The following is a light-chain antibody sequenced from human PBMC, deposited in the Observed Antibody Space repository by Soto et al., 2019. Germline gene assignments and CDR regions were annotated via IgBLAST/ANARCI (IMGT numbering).Light chain of an antibody. CDR2: GTK. Sequence: QTVVTQEPSFSVSPGGTVTLTCGLSSGSVSTSHFPNWYQQTPGQPPRTLIYGTKTRSSGVPDRFSGSILGIRAALTITWAQADDESYYYCVLYVGSGIWVFGGGTKLTVL. V-gene: IGLV8-61*01. CDR3: VLYVGSGIWV. J-gene: IGLJ3*02. CDR1: SGSVSTSHF.